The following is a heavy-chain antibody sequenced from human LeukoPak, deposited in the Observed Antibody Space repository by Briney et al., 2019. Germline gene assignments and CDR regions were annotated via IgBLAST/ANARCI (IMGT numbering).Heavy chain of an antibody. CDR3: AREGSQVDY. CDR1: GGSFSGYY. CDR2: IYYSGST. V-gene: IGHV4-59*01. J-gene: IGHJ4*02. Sequence: EPSETLSFTCAVYGGSFSGYYWSWIRQPPGKGLEWIGYIYYSGSTNYNPSLKSRVTISVDTSKNQFSLKLSSVTAADTAVYYCAREGSQVDYWGQGTLVTVSS.